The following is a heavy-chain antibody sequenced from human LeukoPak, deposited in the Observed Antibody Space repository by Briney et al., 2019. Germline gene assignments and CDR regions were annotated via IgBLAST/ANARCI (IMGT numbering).Heavy chain of an antibody. CDR1: GFTFRSYA. CDR2: ISTKGETT. Sequence: GGSLRLSCSASGFTFRSYALHWVRQAPGKGLEYVSAISTKGETTYYATLVKGRFTISRDNSKNMVYLQISSLRAEGTAVYYCVRDRSGADYFDYWGQGTLVTVSS. J-gene: IGHJ4*02. CDR3: VRDRSGADYFDY. V-gene: IGHV3-64D*09.